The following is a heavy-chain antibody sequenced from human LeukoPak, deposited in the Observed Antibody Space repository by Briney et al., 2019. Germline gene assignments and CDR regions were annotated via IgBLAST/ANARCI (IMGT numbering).Heavy chain of an antibody. V-gene: IGHV3-7*01. J-gene: IGHJ5*02. CDR1: GFRFNTFW. CDR3: TITEDNWFDP. CDR2: IKQDGNEK. Sequence: GGSLRLSCAASGFRFNTFWMSWVRQAPGKGLEWVANIKQDGNEKYYADSVKGRFTISRDNGKNSLFLQMNSLRAEDTAVYYCTITEDNWFDPWGQGTLVTVSS. D-gene: IGHD1-14*01.